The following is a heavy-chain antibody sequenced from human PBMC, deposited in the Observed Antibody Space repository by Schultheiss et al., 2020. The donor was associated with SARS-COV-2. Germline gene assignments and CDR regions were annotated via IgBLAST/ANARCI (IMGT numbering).Heavy chain of an antibody. D-gene: IGHD2-2*02. Sequence: SQTLSLTCAVSGGSISSGGYYWSWIRQPPGKGLEWIGYIYYSGSTNYNPSLKSRVTISVDTSKNQFSLKVSSVTAADTAVYYCARGRYYTYYYYGMDVWGQGTTVTVSS. CDR1: GGSISSGGYY. CDR3: ARGRYYTYYYYGMDV. V-gene: IGHV4-61*08. J-gene: IGHJ6*02. CDR2: IYYSGST.